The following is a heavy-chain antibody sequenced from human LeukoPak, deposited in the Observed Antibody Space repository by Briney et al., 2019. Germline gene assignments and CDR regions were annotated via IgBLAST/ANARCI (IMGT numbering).Heavy chain of an antibody. CDR3: ARGAGDYDLWSGYYVYYYYSGMDV. D-gene: IGHD3-3*01. CDR1: GYTFTSYG. Sequence: ASVKGACNASGYTFTSYGISWVRQAPGQGLEWMGWISAYNGNTNYAQKLQGRVTMTTETSTSTAYMEMRSLRSDDTAVYYCARGAGDYDLWSGYYVYYYYSGMDVWGQGTTVTVSS. CDR2: ISAYNGNT. J-gene: IGHJ6*02. V-gene: IGHV1-18*01.